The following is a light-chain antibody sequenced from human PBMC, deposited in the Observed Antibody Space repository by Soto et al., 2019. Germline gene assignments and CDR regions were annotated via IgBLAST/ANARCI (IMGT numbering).Light chain of an antibody. CDR3: QQYYSYPRT. CDR1: QGISSY. J-gene: IGKJ1*01. Sequence: IQMTQSPSSLSASTGDRVTITCRASQGISSYLAWYQQKPGKAPKLLIYGASTLQSGVPARFSGSGSGTDFTLTISCLQSEDFATYYCQQYYSYPRTFGQGTKVDIK. V-gene: IGKV1-8*01. CDR2: GAS.